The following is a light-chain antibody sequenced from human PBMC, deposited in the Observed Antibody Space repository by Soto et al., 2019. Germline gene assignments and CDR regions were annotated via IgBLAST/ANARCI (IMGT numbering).Light chain of an antibody. CDR2: GAS. CDR3: QQYGSSPPYT. CDR1: QSVSSSY. J-gene: IGKJ2*01. V-gene: IGKV3-20*01. Sequence: EIVLTQSPGTLSLSPGERATLSCRASQSVSSSYLAWYQQKPGQAPRLLIYGASSRATGIPDRFSGSGSGTDFTFTISRLEPEDFEVYYCQQYGSSPPYTFGQGPSWRSN.